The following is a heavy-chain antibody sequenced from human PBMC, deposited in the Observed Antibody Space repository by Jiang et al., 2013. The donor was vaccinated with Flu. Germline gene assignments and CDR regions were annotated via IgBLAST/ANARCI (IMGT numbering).Heavy chain of an antibody. Sequence: YSFTSYWIGWVRQMPGKGLEWMGIIYPGDSDTRYSPSFQGQVTISADKSISTAYLQWSSLKASDTAMYYCARPSRRHDAFDIWGQGTMVTVSS. J-gene: IGHJ3*02. CDR2: IYPGDSDT. CDR3: ARPSRRHDAFDI. V-gene: IGHV5-51*01. CDR1: YSFTSYW. D-gene: IGHD6-25*01.